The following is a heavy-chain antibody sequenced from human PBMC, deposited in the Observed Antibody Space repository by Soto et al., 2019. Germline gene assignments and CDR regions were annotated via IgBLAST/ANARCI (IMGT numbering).Heavy chain of an antibody. CDR3: AAPPPYCSSTSCPVDY. J-gene: IGHJ4*02. Sequence: GESLKISCKGSGYSFTSYWIGWVRQMPGKGLEWMGIIYPGDSDTRYSPSFQGQVTISADKSISTAYLQWSSLKASDTAMYYCAAPPPYCSSTSCPVDYWGQGTLVTVSS. CDR1: GYSFTSYW. V-gene: IGHV5-51*01. D-gene: IGHD2-2*01. CDR2: IYPGDSDT.